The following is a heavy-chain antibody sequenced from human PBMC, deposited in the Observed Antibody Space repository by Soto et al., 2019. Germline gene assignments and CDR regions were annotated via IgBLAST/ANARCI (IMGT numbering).Heavy chain of an antibody. CDR3: TTDLPSGPADS. CDR1: GFTCSNAW. CDR2: IKSQADGETT. J-gene: IGHJ1*01. V-gene: IGHV3-15*07. Sequence: PGGSLRLSCAASGFTCSNAWMNWVRQAPGKRLAWVGRIKSQADGETTDSAAPVKGRFTISRDDSTNTLYLQTNSLKTADTAVYYCTTDLPSGPADSWGQGTLAPLAS. D-gene: IGHD6-19*01.